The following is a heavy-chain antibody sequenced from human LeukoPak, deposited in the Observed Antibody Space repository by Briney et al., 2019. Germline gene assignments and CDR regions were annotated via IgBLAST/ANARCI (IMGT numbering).Heavy chain of an antibody. CDR2: IYYSGST. Sequence: SETLSLTCTVSGDSISSYYWRWIRQPPGKGLEWIGYIYYSGSTNYNPSLKSRVTISVDTSKNQFSLKLSSVTAADTAVYYCARTQYNWNYVYYYGMDVWGQGTTVTVSS. J-gene: IGHJ6*02. CDR1: GDSISSYY. D-gene: IGHD1-7*01. CDR3: ARTQYNWNYVYYYGMDV. V-gene: IGHV4-59*01.